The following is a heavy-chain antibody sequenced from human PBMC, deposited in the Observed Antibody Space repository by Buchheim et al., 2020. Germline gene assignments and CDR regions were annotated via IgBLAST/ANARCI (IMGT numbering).Heavy chain of an antibody. CDR3: ARDVGSYYDFWSGQDYYYYGMDV. CDR1: GFTFSSYE. Sequence: EVQLVESGGGLVQPGGSLRLSRAASGFTFSSYEMNWVRQAPGKGLEWVSYISSSGSTIYYADSVKGRFTISRDNAKNSLYLQMNSLRAEDTAVYYCARDVGSYYDFWSGQDYYYYGMDVWGQGTT. D-gene: IGHD3-3*01. V-gene: IGHV3-48*03. CDR2: ISSSGSTI. J-gene: IGHJ6*02.